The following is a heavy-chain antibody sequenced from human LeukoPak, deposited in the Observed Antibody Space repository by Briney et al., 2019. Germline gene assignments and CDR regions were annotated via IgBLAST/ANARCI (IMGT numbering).Heavy chain of an antibody. V-gene: IGHV1-69*05. CDR2: IIPIFGTA. Sequence: ASVKVSCKASGGTFSSYAISWVRQAPGPGLEWMGGIIPIFGTANYAQKFQGRVTITTDESTSTAYMELSSLRSEDTAVYYCATLPYYCSSTSCYSRWGLDPWGQGTLVTVSS. D-gene: IGHD2-2*02. J-gene: IGHJ5*02. CDR1: GGTFSSYA. CDR3: ATLPYYCSSTSCYSRWGLDP.